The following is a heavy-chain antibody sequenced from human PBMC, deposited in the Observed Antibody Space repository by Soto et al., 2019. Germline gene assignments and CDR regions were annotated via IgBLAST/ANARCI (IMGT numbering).Heavy chain of an antibody. D-gene: IGHD6-13*01. Sequence: LRLSCAASGFTFSSHGMHWVRQAPGKGLEWVAIIPYDGSNEYYADSVKGRFTISRDNSKNTLYLQMNSLRAEDTAVYYCAKDAAAGHYYYFYMDVWGKGTTVTVSS. J-gene: IGHJ6*03. V-gene: IGHV3-30*18. CDR1: GFTFSSHG. CDR2: IPYDGSNE. CDR3: AKDAAAGHYYYFYMDV.